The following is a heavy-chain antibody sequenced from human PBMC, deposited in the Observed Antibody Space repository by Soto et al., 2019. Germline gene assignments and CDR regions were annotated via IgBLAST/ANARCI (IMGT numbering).Heavy chain of an antibody. J-gene: IGHJ6*02. CDR3: ARIKLVEWFFINVDVYDMDV. V-gene: IGHV3-48*02. D-gene: IGHD3-3*01. Sequence: GGSLRLSCVASGFSLSDYAVNWVRQAPGKGLEWVSFISSDSRTIYYADYVEGRFTVSRDNARNSVSLKMDSLRDEDAAVYYCARIKLVEWFFINVDVYDMDVWGQGTPVTVSS. CDR2: ISSDSRTI. CDR1: GFSLSDYA.